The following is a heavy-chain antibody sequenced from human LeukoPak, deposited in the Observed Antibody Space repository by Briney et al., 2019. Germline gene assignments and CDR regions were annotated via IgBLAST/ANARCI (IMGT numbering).Heavy chain of an antibody. CDR3: ARGSANYYDGSGYPGP. CDR2: IIPIFGTA. J-gene: IGHJ5*02. Sequence: SVKVSCKASGGTFSSYAISWVRQAPGQGLEWMGRIIPIFGTANYAQKFQGRVTITTDESTSTAYMELSSLRSEDTAVYYCARGSANYYDGSGYPGPWGQGTLVTVSS. D-gene: IGHD3-22*01. V-gene: IGHV1-69*05. CDR1: GGTFSSYA.